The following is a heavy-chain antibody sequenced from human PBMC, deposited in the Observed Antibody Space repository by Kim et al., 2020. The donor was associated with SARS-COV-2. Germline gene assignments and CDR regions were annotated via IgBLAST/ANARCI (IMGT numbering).Heavy chain of an antibody. D-gene: IGHD3-3*01. CDR2: IYYSGST. Sequence: SETLSLTCTVSGGSISSSSYYWGWIRQPPGKGLEWIGSIYYSGSTYYNPSLKSRVTISVDTSKNQFSLKLSSVTATDTAVYYCAAFLYDFWSGQEGYYYGMDVWGQGTTVTVSS. J-gene: IGHJ6*02. CDR1: GGSISSSSYY. V-gene: IGHV4-39*01. CDR3: AAFLYDFWSGQEGYYYGMDV.